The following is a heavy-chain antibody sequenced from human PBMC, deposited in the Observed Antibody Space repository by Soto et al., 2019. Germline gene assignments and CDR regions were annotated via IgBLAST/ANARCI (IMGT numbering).Heavy chain of an antibody. CDR2: IYSGGST. Sequence: GGSLRLSCAASGFTVSSNYMSWVRQAPGKGLEWVSVIYSGGSTYYADSVKGRFTISRDNSKNTLYLQMNSLRAEDTAVYYCARDGTQGYCSSTSCYSYGMDVWGQGTTVTVSS. CDR3: ARDGTQGYCSSTSCYSYGMDV. V-gene: IGHV3-53*01. D-gene: IGHD2-2*01. CDR1: GFTVSSNY. J-gene: IGHJ6*02.